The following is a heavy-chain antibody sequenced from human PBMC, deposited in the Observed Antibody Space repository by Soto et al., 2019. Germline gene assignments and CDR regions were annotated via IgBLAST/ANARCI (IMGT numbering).Heavy chain of an antibody. CDR1: GGSFSGYY. CDR3: ARESHDILTGPPWVWYCDL. CDR2: INDRGSL. D-gene: IGHD3-9*01. V-gene: IGHV4-34*01. Sequence: QVQLQQWGAGPLRPLETLSLTCGVSGGSFSGYYWAWIRQSPGKGLEGIGEINDRGSLNYNPSLTSRVSISVATSTQHYSLNLRSVTAADTAVYYCARESHDILTGPPWVWYCDLWGRGTLVTVSS. J-gene: IGHJ2*01.